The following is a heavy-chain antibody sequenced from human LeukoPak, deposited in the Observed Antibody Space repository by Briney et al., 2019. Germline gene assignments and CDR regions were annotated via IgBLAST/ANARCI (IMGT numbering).Heavy chain of an antibody. CDR1: VDSFSIYS. CDR2: IYRSSSYI. J-gene: IGHJ4*02. D-gene: IGHD2-15*01. V-gene: IGHV3-21*01. Sequence: GGSLRLSCAPSVDSFSIYSRNGVRDAPGEGGGWGSSIYRSSSYIYYADSVKGRFTLSRDNAQNSLYLQMNSLRAEETAVYYIARVVAASLDYWGERTLVTVSS. CDR3: ARVVAASLDY.